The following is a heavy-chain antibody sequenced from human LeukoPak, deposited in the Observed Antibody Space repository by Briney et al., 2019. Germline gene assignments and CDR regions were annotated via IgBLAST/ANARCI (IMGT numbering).Heavy chain of an antibody. Sequence: GGSLRLSCAASGFTFSSYAMHWVRQAPGKGLEWVAVISYDGSNKYYADSVKGRFTISRDNSKNTLYLQMNSLRAEDTAVYYCARNSGSSWYAAYYYGMDVWGQGTTVTVSS. V-gene: IGHV3-30*14. CDR3: ARNSGSSWYAAYYYGMDV. CDR2: ISYDGSNK. CDR1: GFTFSSYA. D-gene: IGHD6-13*01. J-gene: IGHJ6*02.